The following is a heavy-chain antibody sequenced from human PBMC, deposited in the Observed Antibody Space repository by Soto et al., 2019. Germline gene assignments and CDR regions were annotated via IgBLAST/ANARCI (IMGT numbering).Heavy chain of an antibody. CDR2: IYYSGST. J-gene: IGHJ6*02. D-gene: IGHD1-7*01. CDR3: ARHGYSWNYLRLAKDYYYYGMDV. Sequence: SETLSLTCTVSGGSISSSSYYWGWIRQPPGKGLEWIGSIYYSGSTYYNPSLKSRVTISVDTSKNQFSLKLSSVTAADTAVYYCARHGYSWNYLRLAKDYYYYGMDVWGQGTTVTVSS. V-gene: IGHV4-39*01. CDR1: GGSISSSSYY.